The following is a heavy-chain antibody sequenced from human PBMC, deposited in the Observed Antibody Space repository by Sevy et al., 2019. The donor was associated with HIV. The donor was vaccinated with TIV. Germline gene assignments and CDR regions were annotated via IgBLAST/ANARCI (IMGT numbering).Heavy chain of an antibody. CDR2: ISWNSGSI. D-gene: IGHD3-22*01. CDR1: GFTFDDYA. V-gene: IGHV3-9*01. Sequence: SLRLSCAASGFTFDDYAMHWVRQAPGKGLEWVSGISWNSGSIGYADSVKGRFTISRDNAKNSLYLQMNSLRAEDTALYYCAKDYYDSSGYYKGYYYYYGMDVWGQGTTVTVSS. J-gene: IGHJ6*02. CDR3: AKDYYDSSGYYKGYYYYYGMDV.